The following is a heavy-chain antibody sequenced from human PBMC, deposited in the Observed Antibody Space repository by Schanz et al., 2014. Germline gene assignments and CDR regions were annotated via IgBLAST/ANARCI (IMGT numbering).Heavy chain of an antibody. CDR1: EYTFTRHY. CDR3: ARESVSRTRLFDP. Sequence: QVQWVQSGADVKKPGTAVKVSCKASEYTFTRHYMHWVRQAPGQGLEWMGIIHSTGGTTSHAQKFQGRVTMTRDTSTTTVYMDLSTLRSEDTAVYYCARESVSRTRLFDPWGQGTLVTVSS. D-gene: IGHD3-3*01. V-gene: IGHV1-46*01. CDR2: IHSTGGTT. J-gene: IGHJ5*02.